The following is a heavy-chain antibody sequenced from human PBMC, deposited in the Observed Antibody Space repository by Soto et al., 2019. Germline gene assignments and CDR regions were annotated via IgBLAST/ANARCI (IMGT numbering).Heavy chain of an antibody. CDR2: IYYSGST. J-gene: IGHJ3*02. CDR3: ARVRITMIVVVIPISDAFAI. Sequence: PSETLSLTCTVSGGSISSGDYYWSWIRQPPGKGLEWIGYIYYSGSTYYNPSLKSRVTISVDTSKNQFSLKLSSVTAADTAVYYCARVRITMIVVVIPISDAFAIWGQGTMVTVSS. V-gene: IGHV4-30-4*01. D-gene: IGHD3-22*01. CDR1: GGSISSGDYY.